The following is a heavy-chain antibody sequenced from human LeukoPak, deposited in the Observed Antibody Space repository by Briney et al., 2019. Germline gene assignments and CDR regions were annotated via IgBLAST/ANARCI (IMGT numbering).Heavy chain of an antibody. J-gene: IGHJ4*02. V-gene: IGHV5-51*01. CDR3: ARLRWSREYYFDY. D-gene: IGHD4-23*01. Sequence: GESLKTSCKVSGYSFTDYWIAWVRQMPGKGLEWMGIIYPGDSDTRYSPSFQGQVTISADKSISTAYLQWSSLKASDTAMYYCARLRWSREYYFDYWGQGTLVTVSS. CDR1: GYSFTDYW. CDR2: IYPGDSDT.